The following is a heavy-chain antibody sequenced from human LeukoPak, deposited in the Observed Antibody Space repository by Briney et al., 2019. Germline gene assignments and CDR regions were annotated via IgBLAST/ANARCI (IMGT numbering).Heavy chain of an antibody. D-gene: IGHD2-2*01. J-gene: IGHJ4*02. Sequence: SVKVSCKASGGTFSSYAISWVRQAPGQGLEWMGRIVPILGIANYAQKFQGRVTITADKSTSTAYMELSSLRSEDTAVYYCARDREVVPAAFDYWGQGTLVTVSS. CDR1: GGTFSSYA. CDR3: ARDREVVPAAFDY. V-gene: IGHV1-69*04. CDR2: IVPILGIA.